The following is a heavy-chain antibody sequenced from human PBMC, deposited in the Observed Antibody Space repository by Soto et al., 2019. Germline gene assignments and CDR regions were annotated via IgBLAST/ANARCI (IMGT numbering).Heavy chain of an antibody. CDR2: IYYSGST. D-gene: IGHD2-2*01. J-gene: IGHJ5*02. V-gene: IGHV4-59*01. CDR3: ARDYKCSSTSCYFGWFDP. Sequence: SETLSLTCTVSGGSISSYYWSWIRQPPGKGLEWIGYIYYSGSTNYNPSLKSRVTISVDTSKNQFSLKLSSVTAADTAVYYCARDYKCSSTSCYFGWFDPWGQGTLVTVSS. CDR1: GGSISSYY.